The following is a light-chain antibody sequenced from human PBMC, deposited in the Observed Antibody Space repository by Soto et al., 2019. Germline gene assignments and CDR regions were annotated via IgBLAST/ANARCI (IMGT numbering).Light chain of an antibody. CDR2: GAS. CDR3: QQSFSTPRFT. J-gene: IGKJ3*01. V-gene: IGKV1-39*01. CDR1: QSISNH. Sequence: IQMTLSASSLSASVENRVIITCRASQSISNHLNWYQQKPGKAPKLLVYGASSLQSGVPSRFSGGGSGTDFTLTISSLQPEDFATYYCQQSFSTPRFTFGPGTKVDIK.